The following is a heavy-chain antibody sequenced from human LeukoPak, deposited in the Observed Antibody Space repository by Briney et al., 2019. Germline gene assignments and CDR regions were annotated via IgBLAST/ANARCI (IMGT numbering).Heavy chain of an antibody. Sequence: SVKVSCKASAGTFSGYAISWVRQAPAQGLEGRGGIIPNFGTAYYAKKFQGRGTITTDESTSTGYMELSSLRSEDTAVYYCARGIAARPGGGYYMDVWGKGTTVTVSS. J-gene: IGHJ6*03. D-gene: IGHD6-6*01. CDR2: IIPNFGTA. V-gene: IGHV1-69*05. CDR3: ARGIAARPGGGYYMDV. CDR1: AGTFSGYA.